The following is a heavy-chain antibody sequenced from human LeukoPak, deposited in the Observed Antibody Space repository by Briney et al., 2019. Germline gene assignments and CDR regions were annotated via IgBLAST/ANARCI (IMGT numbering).Heavy chain of an antibody. J-gene: IGHJ4*02. D-gene: IGHD3-10*01. Sequence: GSLRLSCAASGFSFSDYYMSWIRQAPGKGLEWVSYMSNSGGTIYYADSVKGRFSISRDNTKNSLYLQMNSLRAEDTAVYYCASVLWFGGIFFDYWGQGMLVTVSS. CDR2: MSNSGGTI. V-gene: IGHV3-11*01. CDR3: ASVLWFGGIFFDY. CDR1: GFSFSDYY.